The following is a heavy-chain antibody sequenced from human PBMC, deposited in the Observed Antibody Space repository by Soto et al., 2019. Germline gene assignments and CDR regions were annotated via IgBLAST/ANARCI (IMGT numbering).Heavy chain of an antibody. CDR3: ARDKDDYGDYGDY. J-gene: IGHJ4*02. CDR1: GFTFRNYG. D-gene: IGHD4-17*01. V-gene: IGHV3-30*03. CDR2: ISVDGSKK. Sequence: QVQLVESGGGVVQPGRSLRLSCEASGFTFRNYGMYWVRQAPGKGLEWVAIISVDGSKKKYVDSVKGRFTVSRDNSRNTLYLEMNSLRAVDTAVYYCARDKDDYGDYGDYWGQGTLVTVSS.